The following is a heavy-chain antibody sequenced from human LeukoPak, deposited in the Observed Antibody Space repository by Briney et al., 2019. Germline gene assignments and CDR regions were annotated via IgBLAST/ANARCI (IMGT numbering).Heavy chain of an antibody. CDR2: ISSSGSTI. J-gene: IGHJ3*02. CDR3: ANLPRIAAAEDAFDI. V-gene: IGHV3-11*04. D-gene: IGHD6-13*01. Sequence: GGFLRLSCAASGFTFSDYYMSWIRQAPGKGLEWVSYISSSGSTIYYADSVKGRFTISRDNAKNSLYLQMNSLRAEDTAVYYCANLPRIAAAEDAFDIWGQGTMVTVSS. CDR1: GFTFSDYY.